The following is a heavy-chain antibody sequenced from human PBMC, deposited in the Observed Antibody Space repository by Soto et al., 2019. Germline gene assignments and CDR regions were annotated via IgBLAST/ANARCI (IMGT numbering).Heavy chain of an antibody. V-gene: IGHV4-39*01. CDR3: ARPHHCSITSCRDTNNWFYP. Sequence: EGLSLTCTVSGGSISSSSYYWGWIRQPPGKGLEWIGSIYYSGSTYYNPSLKSRVTISVDTSKNQFSLKLSSVTAADTAVYYCARPHHCSITSCRDTNNWFYPLCQGTLVTVSS. D-gene: IGHD2-2*01. CDR2: IYYSGST. J-gene: IGHJ5*02. CDR1: GGSISSSSYY.